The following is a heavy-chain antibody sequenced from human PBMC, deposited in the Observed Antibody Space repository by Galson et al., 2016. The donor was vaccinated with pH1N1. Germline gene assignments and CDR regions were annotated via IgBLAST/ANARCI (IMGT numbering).Heavy chain of an antibody. V-gene: IGHV1-2*02. CDR3: ARDSKGGIPFHY. D-gene: IGHD1-26*01. CDR1: GYTFTDYY. J-gene: IGHJ4*02. Sequence: SVKVSCKASGYTFTDYYIHWVRQAPGKGLEWMGWINPNSDVTKYAQKFQDRVTMTWDTSINTAYMELSGLTSDDTAVYYCARDSKGGIPFHYWGQGTLVTLSS. CDR2: INPNSDVT.